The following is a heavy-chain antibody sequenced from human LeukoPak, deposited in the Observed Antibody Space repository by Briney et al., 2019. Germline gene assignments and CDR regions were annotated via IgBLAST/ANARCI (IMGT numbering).Heavy chain of an antibody. CDR3: AREKSGYSYGTSYYYMDV. J-gene: IGHJ6*03. D-gene: IGHD5-18*01. CDR2: IKQDGSEK. V-gene: IGHV3-7*01. CDR1: GFTFSSYW. Sequence: GRSLRLSCAASGFTFSSYWMSWVRQAPGKGLEWVANIKQDGSEKYYVDSVKGRFTISRDNAKNSLYLQMNSLRAEDTAVYYCAREKSGYSYGTSYYYMDVWGKGTTVTVSS.